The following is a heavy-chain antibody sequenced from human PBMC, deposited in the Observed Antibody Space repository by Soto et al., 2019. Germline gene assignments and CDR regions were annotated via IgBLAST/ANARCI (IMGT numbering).Heavy chain of an antibody. CDR2: ISSSSSTI. CDR1: GFTFSSYR. Sequence: EVQLVESGGGLVQSGGSLRLSCAVSGFTFSSYRMNWVRQAPGKGLEWVSYISSSSSTIYYADSVKGRFTISRDNAKNSLYLHMNSLRDEDTAVYYCARDGGWLLDYWGQGTLVTVSS. V-gene: IGHV3-48*02. D-gene: IGHD5-12*01. CDR3: ARDGGWLLDY. J-gene: IGHJ4*02.